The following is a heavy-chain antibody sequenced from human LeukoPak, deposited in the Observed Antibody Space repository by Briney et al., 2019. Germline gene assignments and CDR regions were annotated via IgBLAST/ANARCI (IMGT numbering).Heavy chain of an antibody. D-gene: IGHD2-21*02. V-gene: IGHV4-59*01. CDR2: IYYSGST. J-gene: IGHJ3*02. CDR1: GVSISSYY. Sequence: SETLSLTCTVSGVSISSYYWSWLRQPPGKGLEWIGYIYYSGSTNYNPSLKSRVTISVDTSKNQFSLKLSSVTAADTAVYYCARCGGDCYYSPAFDIWGQGTMVTVSS. CDR3: ARCGGDCYYSPAFDI.